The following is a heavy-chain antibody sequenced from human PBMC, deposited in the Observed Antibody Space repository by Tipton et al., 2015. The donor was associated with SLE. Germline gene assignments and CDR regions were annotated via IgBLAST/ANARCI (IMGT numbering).Heavy chain of an antibody. J-gene: IGHJ4*02. D-gene: IGHD6-25*01. CDR3: ARPRYSSEDYFDY. Sequence: TLSLTCTVSGGSISSSSYYWGWIRQPPGKGLEWIGSIYYSGSTYYNPSLKSRITISVDTSKNQFSLKLSSVTAADTAVYYCARPRYSSEDYFDYWGQGTLVTVSS. V-gene: IGHV4-39*01. CDR1: GGSISSSSYY. CDR2: IYYSGST.